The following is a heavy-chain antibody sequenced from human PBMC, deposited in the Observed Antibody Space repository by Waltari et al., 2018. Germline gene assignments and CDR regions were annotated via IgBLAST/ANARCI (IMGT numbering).Heavy chain of an antibody. Sequence: EVQLVESGGGLVQPGGSLRLSCAAAGLSLDDYAMHWVRQAPGKGLEWVSGISWKSGSTAYADSVEGRFTISRDNAKNSLYLQMHSLRPEDTALYYCVKDRGLYSSSSGLDYWGQGTLVTVSS. J-gene: IGHJ4*02. CDR2: ISWKSGST. D-gene: IGHD6-6*01. CDR1: GLSLDDYA. CDR3: VKDRGLYSSSSGLDY. V-gene: IGHV3-9*01.